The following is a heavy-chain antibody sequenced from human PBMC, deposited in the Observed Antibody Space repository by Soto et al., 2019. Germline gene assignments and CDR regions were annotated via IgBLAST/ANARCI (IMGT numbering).Heavy chain of an antibody. CDR1: GGSISSRGYS. D-gene: IGHD4-17*01. CDR3: AREMTTGSFDP. V-gene: IGHV4-30-2*01. CDR2: IYHSGST. J-gene: IGHJ5*02. Sequence: SETLSLTCAVSGGSISSRGYSRSWIRQPPGKGLEWIGYIYHSGSTYYNPSLKSRVTISVDRSKNQFSLKLSSVTAADTAVYYCAREMTTGSFDPWGQGTLVTVSS.